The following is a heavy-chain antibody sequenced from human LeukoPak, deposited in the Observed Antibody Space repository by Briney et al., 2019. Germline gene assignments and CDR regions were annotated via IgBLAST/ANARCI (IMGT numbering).Heavy chain of an antibody. CDR2: INHSGST. CDR1: GGSFSGYY. Sequence: SETLSLTCAVYGGSFSGYYWSWIRQPPGKGLEWIGEINHSGSTNYNPSLKSRVTISVDTSKNQFSLKLSSVTAADTAVYCCARDGVVDILTGYGAFDIWGQGTMVTVSS. CDR3: ARDGVVDILTGYGAFDI. D-gene: IGHD3-9*01. J-gene: IGHJ3*02. V-gene: IGHV4-34*01.